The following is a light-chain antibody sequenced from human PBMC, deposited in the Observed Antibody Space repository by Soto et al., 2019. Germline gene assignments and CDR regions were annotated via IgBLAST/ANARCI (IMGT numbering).Light chain of an antibody. Sequence: VLTQPPSVSAAPGQKVTISCSGSSSNIGGNSVSWYQQLPGTAPKLLIYDDNKRPSGIPDRLSGSKSGTSATLGITGFQTGDEADYYCGSWDSSLSADVFGTGTKVTV. CDR3: GSWDSSLSADV. J-gene: IGLJ1*01. CDR1: SSNIGGNS. CDR2: DDN. V-gene: IGLV1-51*01.